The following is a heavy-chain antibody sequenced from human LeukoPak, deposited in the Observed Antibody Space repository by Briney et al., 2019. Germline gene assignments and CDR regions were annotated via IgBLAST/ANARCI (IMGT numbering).Heavy chain of an antibody. CDR2: IKSKTDGGTT. Sequence: GGSLRLSCAASGFTFSNAWMSWVRQAPGKGLEWVGRIKSKTDGGTTDYAAPVKGRFTISRDDSKNTLYLQMNSLKTEDTAVYYCTTRSYYYDSSGYERGPFDYWGQGTLVTVSS. D-gene: IGHD3-22*01. CDR1: GFTFSNAW. CDR3: TTRSYYYDSSGYERGPFDY. V-gene: IGHV3-15*01. J-gene: IGHJ4*02.